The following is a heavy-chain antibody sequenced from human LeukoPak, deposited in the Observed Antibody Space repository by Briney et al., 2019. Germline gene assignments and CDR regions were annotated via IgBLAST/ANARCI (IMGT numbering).Heavy chain of an antibody. CDR3: ARSGELPSDAFDI. V-gene: IGHV4-4*07. CDR1: GYSISSSYY. J-gene: IGHJ3*02. Sequence: SETLSLTCTVSGYSISSSYYWSWIRQPAGKGLEWIGRIYTSGSTNYNPSLKSRVTMSVDTSKNQFSLKLSSVTAADTAVYYCARSGELPSDAFDIWGQGTMVTVSS. D-gene: IGHD1-26*01. CDR2: IYTSGST.